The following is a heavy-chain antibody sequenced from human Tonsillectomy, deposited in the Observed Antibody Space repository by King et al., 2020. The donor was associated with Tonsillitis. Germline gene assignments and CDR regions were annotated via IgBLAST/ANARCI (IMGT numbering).Heavy chain of an antibody. Sequence: VQLVESGGGLVQPGGSLRLSCAASGFTVSSNYMSWVRQAPGKGLEWVSVIYSGGSTYYADSVKGRFTISRDNSKNTLYLQMNSLRAEDTAVYYCARGYIAVAGTFDYWGQGTLVTVSS. CDR2: IYSGGST. CDR3: ARGYIAVAGTFDY. J-gene: IGHJ4*02. CDR1: GFTVSSNY. V-gene: IGHV3-66*01. D-gene: IGHD6-19*01.